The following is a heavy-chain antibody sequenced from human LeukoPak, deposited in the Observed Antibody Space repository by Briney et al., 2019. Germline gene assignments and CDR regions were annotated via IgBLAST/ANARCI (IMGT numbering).Heavy chain of an antibody. CDR2: IYYSGST. CDR1: GGSFSGYY. Sequence: SETLSLTCAVYGGSFSGYYWSWIRQPPGKGLEWIGYIYYSGSTNYNPSLKSRVTISLDTSKNQFSLKLSSVTAADTAVYYCASVRRGFGESSKYYAYYYMGVWGKGTTVTISS. CDR3: ASVRRGFGESSKYYAYYYMGV. J-gene: IGHJ6*03. D-gene: IGHD3-10*01. V-gene: IGHV4-34*01.